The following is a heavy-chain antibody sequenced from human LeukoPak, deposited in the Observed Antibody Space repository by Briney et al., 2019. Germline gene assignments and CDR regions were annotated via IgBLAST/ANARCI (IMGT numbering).Heavy chain of an antibody. CDR1: GFTFSSYS. D-gene: IGHD5-12*01. CDR2: ISSISSYI. Sequence: GGSLRLSCAASGFTFSSYSMNWVRQAPGKVLEWVSSISSISSYISYTDSVTDRFTISAHNARNSLYLPMNSLRAEDTAVYYCARDVWKTYSGYLWGHGTLVTVSS. J-gene: IGHJ5*02. CDR3: ARDVWKTYSGYL. V-gene: IGHV3-21*01.